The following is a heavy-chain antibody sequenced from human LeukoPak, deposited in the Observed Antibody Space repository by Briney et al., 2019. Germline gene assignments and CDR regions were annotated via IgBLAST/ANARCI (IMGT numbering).Heavy chain of an antibody. CDR3: ARGPDYYDSSGYLKGSDAFDI. CDR2: IIPIFGTA. J-gene: IGHJ3*02. D-gene: IGHD3-22*01. CDR1: GGTFSSYA. Sequence: SVKVSCKASGGTFSSYAISWARQAPGQGLEWMGGIIPIFGTANYAQKFQGRVTITTDESTSTAYMELSSLRSEDTAVYYCARGPDYYDSSGYLKGSDAFDIWGQGTMVTVSS. V-gene: IGHV1-69*05.